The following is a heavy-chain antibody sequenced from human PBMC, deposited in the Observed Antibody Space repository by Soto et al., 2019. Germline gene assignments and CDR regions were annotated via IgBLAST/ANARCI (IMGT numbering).Heavy chain of an antibody. CDR3: ARLLPYDSSGYVGFDY. CDR1: GYTFSSCH. D-gene: IGHD3-22*01. CDR2: ISAYNGNT. V-gene: IGHV1-18*01. J-gene: IGHJ4*02. Sequence: ASVKVSCKASGYTFSSCHISWVRQAPGQGLEWMGWISAYNGNTNYAQKLQGRVTMTTDTSTSTAYMELRSLRSDDTAVYYCARLLPYDSSGYVGFDYWGQGTLVTVSS.